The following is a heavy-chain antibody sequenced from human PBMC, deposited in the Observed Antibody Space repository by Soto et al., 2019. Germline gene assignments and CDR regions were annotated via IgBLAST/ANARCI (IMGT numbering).Heavy chain of an antibody. J-gene: IGHJ6*02. V-gene: IGHV1-2*04. D-gene: IGHD2-8*01. CDR2: LNPKSGRT. CDR1: GYSFTDYH. CDR3: ARRDSTECSKGVCSFFYNHDMDV. Sequence: ASVKVSCKASGYSFTDYHIPWVRPAPLQGLEWLVRLNPKSGRTSTAQKFQGWVTMTTDTSISTASMELTSLTSAETAIYYGARRDSTECSKGVCSFFYNHDMDVWGQGAPVTVSS.